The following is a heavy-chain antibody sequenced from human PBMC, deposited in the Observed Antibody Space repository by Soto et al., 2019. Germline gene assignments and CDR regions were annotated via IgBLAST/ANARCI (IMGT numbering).Heavy chain of an antibody. CDR2: IDGRGTA. J-gene: IGHJ5*02. V-gene: IGHV4-39*02. Sequence: QLRLQESGPGLAKASETLSLTCDVSGDSISSSAYFWAWIRQPPGKGLEWIASIDGRGTAYKNQSLKSRVTISVDTSKNHISLKVDSVTAADTALYYCSRRAPEGFDPWGQGILVTVSS. CDR3: SRRAPEGFDP. CDR1: GDSISSSAYF.